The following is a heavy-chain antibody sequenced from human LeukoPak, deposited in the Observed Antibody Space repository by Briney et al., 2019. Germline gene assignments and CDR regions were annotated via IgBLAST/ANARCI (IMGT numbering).Heavy chain of an antibody. CDR1: GGTFSSYA. D-gene: IGHD1-26*01. CDR2: IIPIFGTA. CDR3: ATHPWEHKNWYFDL. Sequence: SVKVSCKASGGTFSSYAINWVRQAPGQGLEWMGGIIPIFGTANYAQKFQGRVTITADESTSTAYMELSSLRSEDTAVYYCATHPWEHKNWYFDLWGRGTLVTVSS. V-gene: IGHV1-69*13. J-gene: IGHJ2*01.